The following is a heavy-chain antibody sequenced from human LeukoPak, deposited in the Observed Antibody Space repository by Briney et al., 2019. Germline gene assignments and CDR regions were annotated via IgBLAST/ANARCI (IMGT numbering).Heavy chain of an antibody. V-gene: IGHV3-48*03. Sequence: PGGSLRLSCSASGFTFSSYEMNWVRQAPGKGLEWVSYISSSGSTIYYADSVKGRFTISRDNAKNSLYLQMNSLRAEDTAVYYCARKMATNGDYWGQGTLVIVSS. CDR2: ISSSGSTI. CDR3: ARKMATNGDY. J-gene: IGHJ4*02. D-gene: IGHD5-24*01. CDR1: GFTFSSYE.